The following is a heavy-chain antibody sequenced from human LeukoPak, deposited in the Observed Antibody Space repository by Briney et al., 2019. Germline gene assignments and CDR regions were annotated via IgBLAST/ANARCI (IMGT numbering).Heavy chain of an antibody. CDR3: ARDSINCSSTSCYRYYYYGMDV. CDR2: ISYDGSNK. Sequence: PGGSLRLSCAASGFTFSSYAMHWVRQAPGKGLEWVAVISYDGSNKYYADSVKGRFTISRDNSKNALYLQMNSLRAEDTAVYYCARDSINCSSTSCYRYYYYGMDVWGQGTTVTVSS. J-gene: IGHJ6*02. D-gene: IGHD2-2*02. CDR1: GFTFSSYA. V-gene: IGHV3-30-3*01.